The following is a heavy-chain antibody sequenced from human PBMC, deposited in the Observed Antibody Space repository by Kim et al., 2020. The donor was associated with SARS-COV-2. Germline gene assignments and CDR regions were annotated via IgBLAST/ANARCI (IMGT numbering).Heavy chain of an antibody. J-gene: IGHJ4*02. CDR1: GGSISSSSYY. D-gene: IGHD2-2*01. CDR2: INYSAST. V-gene: IGHV4-39*01. Sequence: SETLSLTCTVSGGSISSSSYYWGWIRQRPGKGLEWIVSINYSASTNYNPSLKSRITIYVDTSKNQFSLKPSSATAADTAVYYCARHPRIVVVPAAILAWGQGTLVTVPS. CDR3: ARHPRIVVVPAAILA.